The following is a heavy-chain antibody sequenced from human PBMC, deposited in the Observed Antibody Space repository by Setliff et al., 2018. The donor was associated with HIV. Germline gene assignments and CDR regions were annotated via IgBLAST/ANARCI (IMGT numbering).Heavy chain of an antibody. V-gene: IGHV3-33*06. CDR3: AKERQRNAIDI. CDR1: GFPFISYG. J-gene: IGHJ3*02. CDR2: VWHDGNNK. Sequence: PGGSLRLSCAASGFPFISYGMNWVRQAPGKGLEWVAVVWHDGNNKFYADSVKGRFIISRDNSKNTLYLQMNSLRVEDTAVYYCAKERQRNAIDIWGQGTMVTVSS.